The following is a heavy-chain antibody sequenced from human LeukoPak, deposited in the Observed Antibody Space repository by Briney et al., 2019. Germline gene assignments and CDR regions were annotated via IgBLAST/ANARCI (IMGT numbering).Heavy chain of an antibody. CDR2: ISYDGSNK. D-gene: IGHD3-3*01. CDR1: GFTFSSYG. CDR3: AREVTIFGVVAGGYYYYGMDV. J-gene: IGHJ6*02. V-gene: IGHV3-30*03. Sequence: GGSLRLSCAASGFTFSSYGMHWVRQAPGKGLEWVAVISYDGSNKYYADSVKGRFTISRDNSKNTLYLQMNSLRAEDTAVYYCAREVTIFGVVAGGYYYYGMDVWGQGTTVTVSS.